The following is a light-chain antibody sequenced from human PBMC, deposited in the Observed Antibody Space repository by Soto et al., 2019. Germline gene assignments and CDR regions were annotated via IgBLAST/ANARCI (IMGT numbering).Light chain of an antibody. V-gene: IGKV1-39*01. CDR1: QSISSY. CDR2: AAS. J-gene: IGKJ4*01. CDR3: QQSYSTPLT. Sequence: DIQMTQSPSSLSASVGDRVTITCRASQSISSYLNWYQQKPGKAPKLLIYAASSLQSGVPSRFSGSGSGTDFTLTISSLQPEDFATYYCQQSYSTPLTICGGTKVEIK.